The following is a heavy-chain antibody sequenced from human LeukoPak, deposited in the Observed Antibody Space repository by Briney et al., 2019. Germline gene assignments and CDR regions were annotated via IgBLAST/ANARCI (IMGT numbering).Heavy chain of an antibody. D-gene: IGHD1-26*01. Sequence: ASVKVSCKASGYTFTSYDINWVRQATGQGLEWMGWMNPNSGNTGYAQKFQDRVTVTRDTSISTAYMELSGLKSDDTAVYYCARVIVGATAYGYWGQGTLVTVSS. V-gene: IGHV1-8*01. CDR2: MNPNSGNT. J-gene: IGHJ4*02. CDR1: GYTFTSYD. CDR3: ARVIVGATAYGY.